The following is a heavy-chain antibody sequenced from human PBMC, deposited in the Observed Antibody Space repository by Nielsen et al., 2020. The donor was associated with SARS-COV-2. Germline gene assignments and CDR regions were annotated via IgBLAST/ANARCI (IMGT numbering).Heavy chain of an antibody. CDR3: ATSVTGTTVGFDY. CDR2: INHSGST. CDR1: GGSFSGYY. J-gene: IGHJ4*02. V-gene: IGHV4-34*01. Sequence: SETLSLTCAVYGGSFSGYYWSWIRQPPGKGLERIGEINHSGSTNYNPSLKSRVTISVDTSKNQFSLKLSSVTAADTAVYYCATSVTGTTVGFDYWGQGTLVTVSS. D-gene: IGHD1-7*01.